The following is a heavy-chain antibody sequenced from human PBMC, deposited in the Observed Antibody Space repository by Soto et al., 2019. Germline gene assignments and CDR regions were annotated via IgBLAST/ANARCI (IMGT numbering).Heavy chain of an antibody. Sequence: HTQTYPRSFALRGGSDSRNSAARNRNRQSPSRGLEWLGRTSSRSKWYNDYAVSVKSRLTINPDTSKHQFSLQLNSVTPEDTAVYYCAGSFSCRGGMDVWGQGSSVTVTS. CDR3: AGSFSCRGGMDV. D-gene: IGHD3-16*02. J-gene: IGHJ6*01. V-gene: IGHV6-1*01. CDR2: TSSRSKWYN. CDR1: GGSDSRNSAA.